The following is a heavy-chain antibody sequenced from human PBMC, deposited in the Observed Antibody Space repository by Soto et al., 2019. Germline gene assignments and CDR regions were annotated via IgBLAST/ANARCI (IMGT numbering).Heavy chain of an antibody. CDR2: IYHSGST. CDR3: ARVPDR. CDR1: GGSISSGGYS. D-gene: IGHD2-2*01. Sequence: QLQLQESGSGLVKPSQTLSLTCAVSGGSISSGGYSWSWIRQPPGKGLEWIGYIYHSGSTYYNPSLKSRXXISVDRXXXXXXXXLXSVTAADTAVYYCARVPDRWGQGTLVTVSS. J-gene: IGHJ5*02. V-gene: IGHV4-30-2*01.